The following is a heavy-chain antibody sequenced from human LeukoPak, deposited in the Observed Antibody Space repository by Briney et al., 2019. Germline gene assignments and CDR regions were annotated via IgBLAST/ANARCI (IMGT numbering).Heavy chain of an antibody. V-gene: IGHV1-69*13. D-gene: IGHD5-18*01. CDR2: IIPIFGTA. CDR1: GGTFSSYA. CDR3: ARGIVDTAMLYYFDH. J-gene: IGHJ4*02. Sequence: SVKVSCKASGGTFSSYAISWVRQAPGQGLEWMGGIIPIFGTANYAQKFQGKVTITADESTSTAYMELSSLRSEDTAVYYCARGIVDTAMLYYFDHWGQGTLVTVSS.